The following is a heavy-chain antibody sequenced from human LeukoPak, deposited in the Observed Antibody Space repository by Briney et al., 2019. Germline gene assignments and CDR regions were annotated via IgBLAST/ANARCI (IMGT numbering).Heavy chain of an antibody. J-gene: IGHJ4*02. CDR2: INNDGSST. CDR3: AKDSSGGWYYFDY. CDR1: GFTFSNYW. D-gene: IGHD6-19*01. Sequence: SGGSLRLSCAASGFTFSNYWMQWVRQAPGKGLVWVSRINNDGSSTIYADSVKGRFTISRDNAKNTLYLQMDSLRPEDTAFYYCAKDSSGGWYYFDYWGQGTLVTVSS. V-gene: IGHV3-74*01.